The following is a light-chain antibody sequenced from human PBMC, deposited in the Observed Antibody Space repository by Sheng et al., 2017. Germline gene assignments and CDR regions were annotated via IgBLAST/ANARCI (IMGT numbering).Light chain of an antibody. V-gene: IGKV1-16*02. J-gene: IGKJ4*01. CDR3: QQSYNTVAVS. CDR2: AAS. Sequence: DVQLTQSPSSLSASVGDRVIISCRASQDISNHLAWFQQKPGKGPKSLIFAASRLQSGVPSKFSGSGSGTDFTLTINSIQPEDFATYYCQQSYNTVAVSFGGGTKVEIK. CDR1: QDISNH.